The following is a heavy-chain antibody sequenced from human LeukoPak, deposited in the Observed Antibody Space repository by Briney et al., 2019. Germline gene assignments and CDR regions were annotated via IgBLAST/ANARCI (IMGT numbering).Heavy chain of an antibody. CDR2: IYYSGST. CDR3: ARTPLSTVTSSRGGFDY. CDR1: GGSISSGGYY. D-gene: IGHD4-17*01. J-gene: IGHJ4*02. Sequence: SETLSLTCTVSGGSISSGGYYWSWIRQHPGKGLEWIGYIYYSGSTYYNPSLKSRVTISVDTSKNQFSLKLSSVTAADTGVYYCARTPLSTVTSSRGGFDYWGQGTLVTVSS. V-gene: IGHV4-31*03.